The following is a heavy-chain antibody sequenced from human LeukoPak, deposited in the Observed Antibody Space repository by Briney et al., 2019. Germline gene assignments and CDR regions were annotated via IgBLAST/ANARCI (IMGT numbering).Heavy chain of an antibody. Sequence: GASVKVSCKASGYTFTSYGISWVRQAPGQGLEWMGWISAYNGNTNYAQKLQGRVTMTTDTSTSTAYMELRSLRSDDTAVYYCARVGQYHDILTGYFDYWGQGTLVTVSS. J-gene: IGHJ4*02. D-gene: IGHD3-9*01. V-gene: IGHV1-18*04. CDR1: GYTFTSYG. CDR2: ISAYNGNT. CDR3: ARVGQYHDILTGYFDY.